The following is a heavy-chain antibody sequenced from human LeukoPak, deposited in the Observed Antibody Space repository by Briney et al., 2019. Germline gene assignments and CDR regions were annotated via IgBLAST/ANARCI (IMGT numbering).Heavy chain of an antibody. J-gene: IGHJ6*02. CDR1: GYSFTSYW. CDR2: IYPGDSDT. CDR3: ARLGSAAADVYYYYGMDV. D-gene: IGHD6-13*01. V-gene: IGHV5-51*01. Sequence: GESLKISCKGSGYSFTSYWIGWVRQMPGKGLEWMGIIYPGDSDTRYSPSFQGQVTISADKSISTAYLQWSSLKASDTAMYYCARLGSAAADVYYYYGMDVWGQGTTVTVSS.